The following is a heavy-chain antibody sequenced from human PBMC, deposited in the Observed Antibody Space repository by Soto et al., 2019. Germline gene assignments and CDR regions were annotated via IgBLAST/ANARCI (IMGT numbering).Heavy chain of an antibody. Sequence: GGSLRLSCAASGFTFSSYAMHWVRQAPGKGLEWVAVISYDGSNKYYADSVKGRFTISRDNSKNTLYLQMNSLRAEDTAVYYCARVRIDPGGYFDYWGQGTLVTVSS. V-gene: IGHV3-30-3*01. CDR3: ARVRIDPGGYFDY. CDR1: GFTFSSYA. CDR2: ISYDGSNK. D-gene: IGHD2-15*01. J-gene: IGHJ4*02.